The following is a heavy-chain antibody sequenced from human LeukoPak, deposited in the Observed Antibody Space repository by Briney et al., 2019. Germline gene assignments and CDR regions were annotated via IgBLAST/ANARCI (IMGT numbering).Heavy chain of an antibody. CDR3: AKGLLSSSFWSGYYIDP. CDR2: IIPILGIA. CDR1: GGTFSGYA. D-gene: IGHD3-3*01. Sequence: ASVNVSCKASGGTFSGYAISWVRQAPGQGLEWMGRIIPILGIANYAQKFQGRVTITADKSTSTAYMELSSLRSEDTAVYYCAKGLLSSSFWSGYYIDPWGQGTLVTVSS. V-gene: IGHV1-69*04. J-gene: IGHJ5*02.